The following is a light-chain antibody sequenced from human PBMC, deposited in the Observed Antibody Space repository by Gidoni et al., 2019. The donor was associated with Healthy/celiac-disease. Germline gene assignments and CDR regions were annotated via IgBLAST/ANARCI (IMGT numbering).Light chain of an antibody. CDR3: QQSYSTPLT. CDR2: AAS. V-gene: IGKV1-39*01. Sequence: DIQMTQSPSSLSASVGDRVTLTCRASQRISSYLKWYQQKPGKAPKLLIYAASSLQSGVPSRFSGSGSGTDFTLTISSLQPEDFAAYYCQQSYSTPLTFGGGTKVEIK. J-gene: IGKJ4*01. CDR1: QRISSY.